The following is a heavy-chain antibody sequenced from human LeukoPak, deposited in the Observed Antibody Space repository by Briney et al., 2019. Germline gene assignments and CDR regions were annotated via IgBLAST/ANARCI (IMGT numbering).Heavy chain of an antibody. CDR3: ARGFGWFGESQPATHYGMDV. J-gene: IGHJ6*02. Sequence: SETLSLTCTVSGGSISSYYWSWIRQPPGKGLEWIGYIYYSGSTNYNPSLKSRVTISVDTSKNQFSLKLSSVTAADTAVYYCARGFGWFGESQPATHYGMDVWGQGTTVTVSS. V-gene: IGHV4-59*01. CDR2: IYYSGST. CDR1: GGSISSYY. D-gene: IGHD3-10*01.